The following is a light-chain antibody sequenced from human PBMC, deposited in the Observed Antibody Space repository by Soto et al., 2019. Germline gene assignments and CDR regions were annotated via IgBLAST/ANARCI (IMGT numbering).Light chain of an antibody. CDR2: AAS. J-gene: IGKJ1*01. CDR3: QHYNSYSEA. CDR1: QSVGSK. V-gene: IGKV3-15*01. Sequence: ERVMTQSPATLSVSRGERATLPCRASQSVGSKLAWYQQKPGQAPRLLIYAASTRATGIPARFSGGGSGTEFTLTISSLQSEDFATYYCQHYNSYSEAFGQGTKVDIK.